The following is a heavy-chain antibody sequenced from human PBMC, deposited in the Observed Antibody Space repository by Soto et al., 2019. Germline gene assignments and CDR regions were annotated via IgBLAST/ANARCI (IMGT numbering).Heavy chain of an antibody. CDR2: IYYAGTT. J-gene: IGHJ4*02. V-gene: IGHV4-59*08. D-gene: IGHD3-22*01. Sequence: QVQLQESGPGLVKPSEALYLTCTVSSGSINNYYWSWIRQPPGKGLECIGYIYYAGTTTYNPSLKSRVTISVDTSKNQFSLKLSSVTAADTAVYYCARLGGYYQALDSWGQGTLLTVSS. CDR1: SGSINNYY. CDR3: ARLGGYYQALDS.